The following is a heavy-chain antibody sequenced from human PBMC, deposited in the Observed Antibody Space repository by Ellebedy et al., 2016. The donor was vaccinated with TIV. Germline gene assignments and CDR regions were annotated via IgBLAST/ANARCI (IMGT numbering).Heavy chain of an antibody. D-gene: IGHD5-24*01. V-gene: IGHV1-69*13. CDR3: ASFRDGYNHNLYYYGMDV. CDR1: GGTFSSYA. J-gene: IGHJ6*02. CDR2: IIPIFGTA. Sequence: ASVKVSCKASGGTFSSYAISWVRQAPGQGLEWMGGIIPIFGTANYAQKFQGRVTITADESTSTAYMELSSLRSEDTAVYYCASFRDGYNHNLYYYGMDVWGQGTTVTVSS.